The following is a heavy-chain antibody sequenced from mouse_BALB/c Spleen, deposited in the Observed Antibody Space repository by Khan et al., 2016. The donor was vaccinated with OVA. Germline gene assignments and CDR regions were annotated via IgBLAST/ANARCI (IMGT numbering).Heavy chain of an antibody. CDR3: ARSPDYLYYFDY. Sequence: EVQLQESGPGLVKPSQSLSLTCTVTGYSITSDYAWNWIRQFPGNKLEWMGYISYSGSTSSNPSLKSRISITRDTSKNQFFLQLKSVTTEDTATYYCARSPDYLYYFDYWGQGTTLTVSS. D-gene: IGHD1-1*01. J-gene: IGHJ2*01. V-gene: IGHV3-2*02. CDR1: GYSITSDYA. CDR2: ISYSGST.